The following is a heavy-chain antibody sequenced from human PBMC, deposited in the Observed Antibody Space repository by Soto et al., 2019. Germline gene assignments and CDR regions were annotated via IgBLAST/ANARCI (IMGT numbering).Heavy chain of an antibody. Sequence: GGSLGLSCAASGVTFSSYGVHWVRKAPGKGPVWVSRINSDGSSTSYADSVKGRFTISRDNFKNTLYLQMNSLGAEDTAVYYCAKTIRGGYSSSWYYFDYWGQGTLVTVSS. V-gene: IGHV3-74*01. CDR3: AKTIRGGYSSSWYYFDY. D-gene: IGHD6-13*01. CDR2: INSDGSST. J-gene: IGHJ4*02. CDR1: GVTFSSYG.